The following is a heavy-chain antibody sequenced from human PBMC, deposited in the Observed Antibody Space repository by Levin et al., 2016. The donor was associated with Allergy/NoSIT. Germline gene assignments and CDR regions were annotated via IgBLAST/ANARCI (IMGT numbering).Heavy chain of an antibody. D-gene: IGHD1-26*01. CDR1: GFIFGSYA. CDR3: ARVDSLSYARHAFDI. J-gene: IGHJ3*02. CDR2: ISFDGNDR. V-gene: IGHV3-30-3*01. Sequence: GGSLRLSCEASGFIFGSYALHWVRQAPGKGLEWMAVISFDGNDRYYADSVKGRFTISRDNSKSTLYLRMNSVRPEDTALYYCARVDSLSYARHAFDIWGQGTMLTVSS.